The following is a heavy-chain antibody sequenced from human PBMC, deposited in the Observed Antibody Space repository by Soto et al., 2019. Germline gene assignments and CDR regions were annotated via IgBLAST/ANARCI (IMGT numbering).Heavy chain of an antibody. V-gene: IGHV4-30-4*01. J-gene: IGHJ4*02. CDR1: GGSISSCDYY. CDR3: ARAFDILTRYYFDY. CDR2: IYYSGST. Sequence: PSETLSLTCTVSGGSISSCDYYWSWIRQPPGKGLEWIGYIYYSGSTYYNPSLKSRVTISVDTSKNQFSLKLSSVTAADTAVYYCARAFDILTRYYFDYWGQGTLVTVSS. D-gene: IGHD3-9*01.